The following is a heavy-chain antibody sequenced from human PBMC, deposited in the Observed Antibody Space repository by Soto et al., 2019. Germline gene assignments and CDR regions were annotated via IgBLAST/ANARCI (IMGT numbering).Heavy chain of an antibody. CDR3: ARARLSGWRFLGQGYYFDY. J-gene: IGHJ4*02. CDR2: IYHSGST. D-gene: IGHD3-3*01. V-gene: IGHV4-30-2*01. Sequence: SETLSLTCAVSGGSISSGGYSWSWIRQPPGKGLEWIGYIYHSGSTYYNPSLKSRVTISVDRSKNQFSLKLSSVTAADTAVYYCARARLSGWRFLGQGYYFDYWGQGTPVTVSS. CDR1: GGSISSGGYS.